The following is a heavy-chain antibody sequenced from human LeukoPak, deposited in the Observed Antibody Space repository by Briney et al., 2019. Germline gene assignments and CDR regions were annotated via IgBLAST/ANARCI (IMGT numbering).Heavy chain of an antibody. CDR3: ARRDGYPIDAFDI. J-gene: IGHJ3*02. D-gene: IGHD5-24*01. Sequence: RASVKVSCKASGYTFTGYYMHWVRQAPGQGLEWMGWINPNSGGTNYAQKFQGRVTMTRDTSISTAYMELSRLRSDDTAVYYCARRDGYPIDAFDIWGQGTMVTVSS. CDR1: GYTFTGYY. V-gene: IGHV1-2*02. CDR2: INPNSGGT.